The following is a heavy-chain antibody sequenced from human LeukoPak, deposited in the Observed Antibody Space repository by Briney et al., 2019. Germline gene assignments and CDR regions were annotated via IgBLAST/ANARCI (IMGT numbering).Heavy chain of an antibody. CDR1: GFTFSNYA. V-gene: IGHV3-23*01. Sequence: GGSLRLSCAASGFTFSNYAMSWVRQAPGKGLEWVSTISGSGGSTYYADSVKGRFTISRDTSKNTLYLQMNSLRAEDTAVYYCYGANAEHWGQGTLVTVSS. D-gene: IGHD4-23*01. CDR2: ISGSGGST. CDR3: YGANAEH. J-gene: IGHJ1*01.